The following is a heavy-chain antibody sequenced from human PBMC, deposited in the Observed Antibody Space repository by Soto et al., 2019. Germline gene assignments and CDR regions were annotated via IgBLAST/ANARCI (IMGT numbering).Heavy chain of an antibody. D-gene: IGHD6-19*01. J-gene: IGHJ4*02. V-gene: IGHV3-23*01. CDR2: TSGSGDKT. CDR3: AKDLHIISDWYGGIDY. Sequence: EVQLLESGGGLVQPGGSLRLSCAASGFTFSRYAMLWLRQAPGKGLEWVSTTSGSGDKTWSADSVKGRFTISRDNSKNILYLQMYSLRAEDTAIYYCAKDLHIISDWYGGIDYWGQGTLVTVSS. CDR1: GFTFSRYA.